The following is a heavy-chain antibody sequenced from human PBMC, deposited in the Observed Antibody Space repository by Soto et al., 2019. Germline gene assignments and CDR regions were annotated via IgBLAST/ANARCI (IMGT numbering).Heavy chain of an antibody. CDR1: GFTFSRYA. V-gene: IGHV3-30-3*01. CDR3: SRPTYYYESSGPPGY. CDR2: ISYDGSNK. D-gene: IGHD3-22*01. J-gene: IGHJ4*02. Sequence: VGSLRLSCAASGFTFSRYAMHWVRQAPGKGLEWVAVISYDGSNKYYADSVKGRFTISRDNSKNTLYLQMNSLRVEDTAVYYRSRPTYYYESSGPPGYWGQGTLVTVSS.